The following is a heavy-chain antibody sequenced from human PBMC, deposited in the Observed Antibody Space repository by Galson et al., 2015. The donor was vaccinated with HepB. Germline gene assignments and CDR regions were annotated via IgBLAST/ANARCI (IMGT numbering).Heavy chain of an antibody. J-gene: IGHJ1*01. Sequence: LSLTCTVSGYSISSGYYWGWIRQPPGKGLEWIGSIYHSGSTYYNPSLKSRVTISVDTSKNQFSLKLSSVTAADTAVYYCARVDTAYAEYFQHWGQGTLVTVSS. V-gene: IGHV4-38-2*02. CDR2: IYHSGST. CDR3: ARVDTAYAEYFQH. CDR1: GYSISSGYY. D-gene: IGHD5-18*01.